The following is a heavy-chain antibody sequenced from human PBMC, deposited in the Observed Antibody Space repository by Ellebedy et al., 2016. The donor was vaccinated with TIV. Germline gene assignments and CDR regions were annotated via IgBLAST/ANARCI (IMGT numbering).Heavy chain of an antibody. Sequence: AASVKVSCKASAYTFSGYYIHWVRQAPGQGLEWMGIINPSSGGTNYAQKSQGRVSMTRDTSTTTVYMELSSLRSEDTAVYYCSKDLEPRSLVSYYYGMDVWGQGTLVTVSS. J-gene: IGHJ6*02. CDR1: AYTFSGYY. CDR3: SKDLEPRSLVSYYYGMDV. V-gene: IGHV1-46*01. CDR2: INPSSGGT. D-gene: IGHD3-9*01.